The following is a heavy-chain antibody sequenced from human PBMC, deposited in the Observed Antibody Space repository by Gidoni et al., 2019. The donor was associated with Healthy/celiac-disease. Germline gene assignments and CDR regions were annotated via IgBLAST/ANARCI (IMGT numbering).Heavy chain of an antibody. J-gene: IGHJ4*02. CDR2: ISGSGGST. Sequence: VQLLESGGGLVQTGGSLRLSCAASGLTFSSSAMSWVRQAPGKGLAWVSAISGSGGSTYYADSVNGRFTISRDTSKNTLYLQMNSLRAADTAVYYCAKRGEANYDYSFDYWGQGTLVTVSS. D-gene: IGHD4-4*01. CDR3: AKRGEANYDYSFDY. CDR1: GLTFSSSA. V-gene: IGHV3-23*01.